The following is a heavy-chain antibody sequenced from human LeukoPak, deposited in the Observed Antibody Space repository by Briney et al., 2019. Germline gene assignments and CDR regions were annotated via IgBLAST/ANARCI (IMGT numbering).Heavy chain of an antibody. J-gene: IGHJ5*02. Sequence: SETLSLTCAVSGGSISSGGYSWSWIRQPPGKGLEWIGYIYHSGSTNYNPSPKSRVTISVDTSKNQFSLKLSSVTAADTAVYYCARKYCTNGVCYPNWFDPWGQGTLVTVSS. V-gene: IGHV4-30-2*01. CDR2: IYHSGST. CDR3: ARKYCTNGVCYPNWFDP. D-gene: IGHD2-8*01. CDR1: GGSISSGGYS.